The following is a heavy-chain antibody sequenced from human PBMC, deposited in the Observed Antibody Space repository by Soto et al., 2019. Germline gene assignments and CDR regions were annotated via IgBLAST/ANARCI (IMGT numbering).Heavy chain of an antibody. V-gene: IGHV1-24*01. Sequence: GASVKVSCKVSGYTLTELSMHWVRQAPGKGLELMGGFDPEDGETIYAQKFQGRVTMTEDTSTDTAYMELSSLRSEDTAVYYCATFPPDCSSTSCRFDYWGQGTLVTVYS. CDR3: ATFPPDCSSTSCRFDY. J-gene: IGHJ4*02. CDR1: GYTLTELS. CDR2: FDPEDGET. D-gene: IGHD2-2*01.